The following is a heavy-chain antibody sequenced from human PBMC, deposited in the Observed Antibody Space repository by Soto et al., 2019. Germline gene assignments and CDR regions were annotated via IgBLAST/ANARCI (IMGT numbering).Heavy chain of an antibody. Sequence: SETLSLTCTVSGGSISGSTYYWGWIRQPPGKGLEWIGSIYYSGSTYYNPSLKSRVTISVDTSKNQFSLKLSSVTAANTAVYYCAKTIRGYNYGADFWGQGALVTVSS. CDR1: GGSISGSTYY. V-gene: IGHV4-39*01. J-gene: IGHJ4*02. D-gene: IGHD5-18*01. CDR3: AKTIRGYNYGADF. CDR2: IYYSGST.